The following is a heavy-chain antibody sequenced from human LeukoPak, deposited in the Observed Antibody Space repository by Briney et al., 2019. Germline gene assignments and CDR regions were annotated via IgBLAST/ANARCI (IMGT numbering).Heavy chain of an antibody. V-gene: IGHV4-59*08. CDR1: GGSISPYY. J-gene: IGHJ4*02. D-gene: IGHD6-13*01. CDR3: ARQGRYMAAAGTPNFDY. Sequence: SETLSLTCTVSGGSISPYYWSWIRQPPGKGLEWIGYIYYSGSTNYNPSLKSRVTISVDTSKNQFSLRLSSVTAADMAVYYCARQGRYMAAAGTPNFDYWGQGTLVTVSS. CDR2: IYYSGST.